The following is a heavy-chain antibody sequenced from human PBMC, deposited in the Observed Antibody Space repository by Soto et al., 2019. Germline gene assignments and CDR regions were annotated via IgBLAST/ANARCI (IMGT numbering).Heavy chain of an antibody. CDR2: IYYSGST. CDR1: GGSISSSSYY. CDR3: ARHSYPACSGGSCYSGSRLGFDY. J-gene: IGHJ4*02. V-gene: IGHV4-39*01. Sequence: SETLSLTCTVSGGSISSSSYYWGWIRQPPGKGLEWIGSIYYSGSTYYNPSLKSRVTISVDTSKNQFSLKLSSVTAADTAVYYCARHSYPACSGGSCYSGSRLGFDYWGQGTLVTVSS. D-gene: IGHD2-15*01.